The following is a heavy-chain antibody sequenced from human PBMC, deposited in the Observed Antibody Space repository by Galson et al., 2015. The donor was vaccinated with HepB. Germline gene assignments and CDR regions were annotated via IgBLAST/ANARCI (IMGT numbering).Heavy chain of an antibody. CDR2: ITSSGPYI. J-gene: IGHJ6*02. Sequence: SLRLSCAASGFTFSSYSMSWVRQAPGKGLEWVSSITSSGPYIYYADSLKGRFTISRDHSKNSLYLQMNSLRAEDTAVYFCARVYGDYAPGAMDVWGQGITVTVSS. D-gene: IGHD4-17*01. CDR1: GFTFSSYS. CDR3: ARVYGDYAPGAMDV. V-gene: IGHV3-21*01.